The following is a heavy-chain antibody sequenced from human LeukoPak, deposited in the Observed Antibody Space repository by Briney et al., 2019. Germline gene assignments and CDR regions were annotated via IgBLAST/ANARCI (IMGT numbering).Heavy chain of an antibody. V-gene: IGHV3-7*04. CDR1: GFTFSRTW. CDR2: IKKDGSQK. D-gene: IGHD1-1*01. Sequence: GGSLRLSCEPSGFTFSRTWMSWVRQAPGKGLEWVANIKKDGSQKYYVDSVKGRFTISRDNAKNSLYLQMNRLRADDTAVYYCARDLEGLDYGGQGTLVTVSS. J-gene: IGHJ4*02. CDR3: ARDLEGLDY.